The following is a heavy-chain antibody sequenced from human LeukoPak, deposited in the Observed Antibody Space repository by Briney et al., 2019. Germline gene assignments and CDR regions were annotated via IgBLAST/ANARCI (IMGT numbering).Heavy chain of an antibody. CDR1: GYTFTSYG. Sequence: ASVKVSCKASGYTFTSYGISWVRQAPGQGLEWMGWISAYNGNTNYAQKLQGRVTMTTDTSTSTAYMELRSLRSDDTAVYYCARDQKWELREDFDYWGQGTLVTVSS. D-gene: IGHD1-26*01. V-gene: IGHV1-18*01. CDR3: ARDQKWELREDFDY. CDR2: ISAYNGNT. J-gene: IGHJ4*02.